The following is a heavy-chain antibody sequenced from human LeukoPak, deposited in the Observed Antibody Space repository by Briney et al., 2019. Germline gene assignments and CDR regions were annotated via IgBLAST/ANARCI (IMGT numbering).Heavy chain of an antibody. V-gene: IGHV3-48*04. CDR1: RFTFSSYS. CDR2: ISSSGTTI. CDR3: AREAPGIAVAGTGSDYYYYMDV. J-gene: IGHJ6*03. Sequence: GGSLRLSCAASRFTFSSYSMNWVRQAPGKGLEWVSYISSSGTTIYYADSVKGRFTISRDNAKNSLYLQMNSLRAEDTAVYYCAREAPGIAVAGTGSDYYYYMDVWGKGTTVTISS. D-gene: IGHD6-19*01.